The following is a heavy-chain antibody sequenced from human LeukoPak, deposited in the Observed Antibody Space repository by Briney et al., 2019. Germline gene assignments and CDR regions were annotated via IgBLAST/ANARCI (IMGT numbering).Heavy chain of an antibody. CDR3: ARSHVSATTPLDY. Sequence: ASVKVSCKASGGTFSSYAISWVRQAPGQGLEWMGGIIPIFGTANYAQKFQGRVTITTDESTSTAYMELSSLRSEDTAVYYCARSHVSATTPLDYWSQGTLVTVSS. CDR2: IIPIFGTA. CDR1: GGTFSSYA. J-gene: IGHJ4*02. V-gene: IGHV1-69*05. D-gene: IGHD5-12*01.